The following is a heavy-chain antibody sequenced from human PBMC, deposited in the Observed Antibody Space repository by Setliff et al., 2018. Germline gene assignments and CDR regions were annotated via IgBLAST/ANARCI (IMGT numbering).Heavy chain of an antibody. CDR2: INSGSDFI. CDR3: AREGIGGSGCPT. Sequence: GGSLRLSCAASGFAFSTYSMNWVRQAPGKGLEWVSTINSGSDFIYYADSVRGRFTISRDNTKNSLYLQMKSLRAEDTALYYCAREGIGGSGCPTWGQGTLVTVSS. V-gene: IGHV3-21*01. CDR1: GFAFSTYS. J-gene: IGHJ5*02. D-gene: IGHD6-19*01.